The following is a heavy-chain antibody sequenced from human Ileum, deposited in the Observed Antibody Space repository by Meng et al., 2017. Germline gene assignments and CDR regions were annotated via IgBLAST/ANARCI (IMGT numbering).Heavy chain of an antibody. D-gene: IGHD3-22*01. CDR2: IFQSGKT. J-gene: IGHJ4*02. CDR3: ATSNDRDVYYLGY. Sequence: GHLQESGQRIVKPSGTLSLTCAVSGTWWSWVRQPPGKGLEWIGEIFQSGKTNYNPSLKSRVTISIDKSKSQISLQLSAVTAADTAVYSCATSNDRDVYYLGYWGQGTLVTVSS. CDR1: GTW. V-gene: IGHV4-4*02.